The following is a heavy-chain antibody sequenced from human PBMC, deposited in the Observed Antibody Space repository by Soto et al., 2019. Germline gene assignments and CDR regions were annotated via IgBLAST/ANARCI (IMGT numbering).Heavy chain of an antibody. CDR2: INPNSGGT. J-gene: IGHJ4*02. CDR1: GYIFTGYY. V-gene: IGHV1-2*02. Sequence: ASVKVSCKASGYIFTGYYMHWVRQAPGQGLEWMGWINPNSGGTNYAQNFQGRVIMTRDTSISTAYMELSGLRSDDTAVYYCAKDWQYGDYVYYFDYWGQGTLVTVSS. CDR3: AKDWQYGDYVYYFDY. D-gene: IGHD4-17*01.